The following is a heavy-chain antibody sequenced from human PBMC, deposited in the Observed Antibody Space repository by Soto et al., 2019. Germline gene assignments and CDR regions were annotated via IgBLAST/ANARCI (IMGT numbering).Heavy chain of an antibody. V-gene: IGHV3-23*01. D-gene: IGHD2-8*01. CDR3: AKDLMVAPGDYFDY. CDR2: ISGPGGSI. J-gene: IGHJ4*02. CDR1: GFTFGTYA. Sequence: GGSLRLSCAASGFTFGTYAMNWVRQAPGKGLEWVSGISGPGGSIYYADSVKGRSTISRDNSKNTLYLQMNSLRAEDTAVYYCAKDLMVAPGDYFDYWGQGTLVTVSS.